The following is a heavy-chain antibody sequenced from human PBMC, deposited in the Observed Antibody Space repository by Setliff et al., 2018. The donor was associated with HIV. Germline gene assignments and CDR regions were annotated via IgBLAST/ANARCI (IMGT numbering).Heavy chain of an antibody. Sequence: PSETLSLTCAVYGGSFSDYYWTWIRQPPGKGLEWIGEINHRGHTNYIPSLRSRVTISVDTSKNHFSLTLTSVTAADTAIYYCARGRHIVATIPFDQWGQGMLVTVSS. CDR3: ARGRHIVATIPFDQ. CDR1: GGSFSDYY. V-gene: IGHV4-34*01. CDR2: INHRGHT. D-gene: IGHD5-12*01. J-gene: IGHJ4*02.